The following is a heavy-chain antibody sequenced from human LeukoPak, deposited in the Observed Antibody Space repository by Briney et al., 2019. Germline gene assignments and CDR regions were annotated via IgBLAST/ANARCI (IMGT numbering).Heavy chain of an antibody. Sequence: PSETLSLTCTVSGGSISSYYWSWIRQPPGKGLEWIGYIYYGGSTNYNPSLKSRVTISVDTSKNQFSLKLSSVTAADTAVYYCARHWMAVAPYWYFDLWGRGTLVTVSS. CDR1: GGSISSYY. CDR2: IYYGGST. J-gene: IGHJ2*01. CDR3: ARHWMAVAPYWYFDL. D-gene: IGHD6-19*01. V-gene: IGHV4-59*08.